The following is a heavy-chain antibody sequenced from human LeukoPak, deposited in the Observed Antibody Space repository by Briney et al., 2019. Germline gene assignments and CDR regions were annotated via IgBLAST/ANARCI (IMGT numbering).Heavy chain of an antibody. J-gene: IGHJ4*02. CDR1: GFTFSSYW. Sequence: GGSLRLSCAASGFTFSSYWMHWVRQAPGEGLVWVSRINSDGSSITYADSVKGRFTISRDNAKNTLYLQMNSLRVEDTAVYYCAREGRVSGYDFDCWGQGTLVTVSS. D-gene: IGHD5-12*01. CDR3: AREGRVSGYDFDC. V-gene: IGHV3-74*03. CDR2: INSDGSSI.